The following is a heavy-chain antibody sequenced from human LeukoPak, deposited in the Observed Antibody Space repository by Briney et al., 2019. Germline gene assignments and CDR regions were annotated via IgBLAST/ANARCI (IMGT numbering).Heavy chain of an antibody. V-gene: IGHV4-39*01. CDR2: IYYGGST. CDR1: GGSISSSSYY. CDR3: ARLRRDAYNFFDH. Sequence: SETLSLTCTVSGGSISSSSYYWGWIRQPPGKGLEWIGSIYYGGSTYYNPSLKSRATISVDTSKNQFSLKLSSVTAADTAVYHCARLRRDAYNFFDHWGQGTLVTVSS. D-gene: IGHD5-24*01. J-gene: IGHJ4*02.